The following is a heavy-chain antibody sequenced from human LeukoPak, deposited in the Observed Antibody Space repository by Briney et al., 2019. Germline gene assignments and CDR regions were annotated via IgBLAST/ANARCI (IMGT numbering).Heavy chain of an antibody. D-gene: IGHD3-3*02. CDR3: ARGHFWSGYTYQDYFYYMDV. V-gene: IGHV3-64*01. Sequence: GGSLRLSCAASGFSFSKFAMHWVRQAPGRGLESVSGISYNGDGTYYANSVKGRFTISRDNSKKTLYLQVGSLRVEDMGVYYCARGHFWSGYTYQDYFYYMDVWGTRTAVTVSS. J-gene: IGHJ6*03. CDR1: GFSFSKFA. CDR2: ISYNGDGT.